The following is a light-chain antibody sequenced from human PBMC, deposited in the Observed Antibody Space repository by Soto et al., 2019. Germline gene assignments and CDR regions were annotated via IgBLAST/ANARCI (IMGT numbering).Light chain of an antibody. CDR2: GAS. Sequence: EIVLTQSPGTLSLSSGERATLSCRASQSVRSNYLAWYQQKPGQAPRLLIYGASSRATGLPDRFGGSGSGTDFTLTSSRLEPEDFAVYYCQQYASSPLTFGGGTKVEIK. CDR1: QSVRSNY. J-gene: IGKJ4*01. CDR3: QQYASSPLT. V-gene: IGKV3-20*01.